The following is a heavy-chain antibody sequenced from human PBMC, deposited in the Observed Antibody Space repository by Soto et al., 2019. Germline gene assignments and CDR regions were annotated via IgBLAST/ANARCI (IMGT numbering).Heavy chain of an antibody. Sequence: GGSLRLSCAASGFTFRSYAMSWVRPAPGKGLEWVAVITGSGGGKNYADSVKGRFTISRDKSKSTLFLQMNSLRAEDTATYSCAQDMITFGGIIAGIDYWGQGTLVT. D-gene: IGHD3-16*02. CDR2: ITGSGGGK. V-gene: IGHV3-23*01. CDR3: AQDMITFGGIIAGIDY. J-gene: IGHJ4*02. CDR1: GFTFRSYA.